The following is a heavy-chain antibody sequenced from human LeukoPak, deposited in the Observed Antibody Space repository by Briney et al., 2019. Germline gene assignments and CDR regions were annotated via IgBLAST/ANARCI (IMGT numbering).Heavy chain of an antibody. Sequence: SETLSLTCTVSGDSITDSISNYYWSWIRQPPGKGLEWIGYIYYSGSTNYNPSLKSRVSISVDTSKNQFSLKLSSVTAADTAMYYCARVKDPGGYYYYYYMDVWGKGTTVTVSS. V-gene: IGHV4-61*05. D-gene: IGHD3-16*01. CDR1: GDSITDSISNYY. CDR3: ARVKDPGGYYYYYYMDV. J-gene: IGHJ6*03. CDR2: IYYSGST.